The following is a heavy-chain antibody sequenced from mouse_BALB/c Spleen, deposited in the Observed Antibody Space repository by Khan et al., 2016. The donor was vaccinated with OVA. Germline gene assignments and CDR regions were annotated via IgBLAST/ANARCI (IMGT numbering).Heavy chain of an antibody. V-gene: IGHV5-12-1*01. CDR3: ARRLANWFAY. CDR2: ISSGGGIT. J-gene: IGHJ3*01. Sequence: EVQLVESGGGLVKPGGSLKLSCAASGFAFSGYDMSWVRQTPEKRLEWVAYISSGGGITYYPDTVKGRFTISRDNAKNTLYLQMNSLKSEDTAMYYCARRLANWFAYWGQGTLVTVSA. CDR1: GFAFSGYD. D-gene: IGHD1-1*01.